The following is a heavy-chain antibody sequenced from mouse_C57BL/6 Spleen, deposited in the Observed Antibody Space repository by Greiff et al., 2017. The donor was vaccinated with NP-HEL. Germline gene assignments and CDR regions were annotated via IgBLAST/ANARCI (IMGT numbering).Heavy chain of an antibody. D-gene: IGHD2-4*01. CDR1: GYTFTSYW. CDR3: ARSDYYEYFDV. CDR2: IHPNSCST. V-gene: IGHV1-64*01. J-gene: IGHJ1*03. Sequence: QVQLQQPGAELVQPGASVKLSCTASGYTFTSYWMHWVKQRPGQGLEWIGMIHPNSCSTNYNEKFKSKAPLTVDKTSSTAYMQLSSLTSEDAAVYYCARSDYYEYFDVWGTGTTVTVSS.